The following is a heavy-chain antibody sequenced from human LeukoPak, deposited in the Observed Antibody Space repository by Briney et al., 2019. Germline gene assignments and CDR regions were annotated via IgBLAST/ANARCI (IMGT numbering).Heavy chain of an antibody. CDR2: INPNSGGT. Sequence: ASVKVSCKASGYTFTDYYMHWVRQAPGQGLQWMGWINPNSGGTNYAQKFQGRVTMTRDTSISTAYMELSRLRSDDTAVYYCARPFCSSTSCPAAFDYWGQGTLVTVSS. CDR3: ARPFCSSTSCPAAFDY. CDR1: GYTFTDYY. V-gene: IGHV1-2*02. D-gene: IGHD2-2*01. J-gene: IGHJ4*02.